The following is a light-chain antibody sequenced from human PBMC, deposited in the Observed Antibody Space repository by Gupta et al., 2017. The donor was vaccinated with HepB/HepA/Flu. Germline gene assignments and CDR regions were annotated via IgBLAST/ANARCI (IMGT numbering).Light chain of an antibody. CDR1: QSVSSSY. CDR2: GAA. V-gene: IGKV3-20*01. CDR3: QQYCSSPPVT. Sequence: EIVFTQSPGTLSLSPGERATLPCSASQSVSSSYLAWYQQKPGQAPRLLIYGAASKATGIPDRFSGSGSGTDFTLTISRREPEDFAVYYCQQYCSSPPVTFGGGTRLEIK. J-gene: IGKJ4*01.